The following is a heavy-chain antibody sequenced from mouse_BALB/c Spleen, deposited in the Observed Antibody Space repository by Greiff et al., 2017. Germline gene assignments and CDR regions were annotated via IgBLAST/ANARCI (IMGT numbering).Heavy chain of an antibody. CDR1: GYSITSGYY. V-gene: IGHV3-6*02. CDR3: ARYYYGRSWYFDV. D-gene: IGHD1-1*01. J-gene: IGHJ1*01. Sequence: EVKLMESGPGLVKPSQSLSLTCSVTGYSITSGYYWNWIRQFPGNKLEWMGYISYDGSNNYNPSLKNRISITRDTSKNQFFLKLNSVTTEDTATYYCARYYYGRSWYFDVWGAGTTVTVSS. CDR2: ISYDGSN.